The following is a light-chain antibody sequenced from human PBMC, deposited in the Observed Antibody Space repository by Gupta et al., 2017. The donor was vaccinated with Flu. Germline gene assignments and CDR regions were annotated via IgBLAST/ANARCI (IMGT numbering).Light chain of an antibody. Sequence: QFVLTQSPSASASLGASIKLTCTLTAGHNNYAVAWHQQQPGKGPRYLMKINSDGSHSKGDEVPDRFSGSSSGSARYLVISRLRAEDEDDYFCQTWGTGVPVFGGGTKLTVL. V-gene: IGLV4-69*02. J-gene: IGLJ3*02. CDR3: QTWGTGVPV. CDR2: INSDGSH. CDR1: AGHNNYA.